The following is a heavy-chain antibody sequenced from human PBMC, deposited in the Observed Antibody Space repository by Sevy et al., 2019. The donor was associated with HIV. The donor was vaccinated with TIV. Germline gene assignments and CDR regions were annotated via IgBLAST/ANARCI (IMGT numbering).Heavy chain of an antibody. CDR1: GFTFSSYA. J-gene: IGHJ6*02. CDR2: ISGSGGST. Sequence: GESLKISCAASGFTFSSYAMSWVRQAPGKGLEWVSAISGSGGSTYYADSVKGRFTISRDNSKNTLYLQMNSLRAEDTAVYYCAKGEDYYDSSGYFEYYGMDVWGQGTTVTVSS. D-gene: IGHD3-22*01. V-gene: IGHV3-23*01. CDR3: AKGEDYYDSSGYFEYYGMDV.